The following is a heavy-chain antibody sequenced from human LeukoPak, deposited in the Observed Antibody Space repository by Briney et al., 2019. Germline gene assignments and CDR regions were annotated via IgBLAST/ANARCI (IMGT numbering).Heavy chain of an antibody. V-gene: IGHV3-49*04. J-gene: IGHJ4*02. CDR3: TRGRVYYYDSSGYYYPRVPYYFDY. D-gene: IGHD3-22*01. Sequence: PGGSLRLSCAASGFTFSSYGMHWVRQAPGKGLEWVGFIRSKAYGGTTEYAASVKGRFTISRDDSKSIAYLQMNSLKTEDTAVYYCTRGRVYYYDSSGYYYPRVPYYFDYWGQGTLVTVSS. CDR1: GFTFSSYG. CDR2: IRSKAYGGTT.